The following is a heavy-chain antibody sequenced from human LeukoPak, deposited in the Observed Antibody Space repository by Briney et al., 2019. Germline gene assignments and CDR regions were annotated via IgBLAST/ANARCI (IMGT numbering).Heavy chain of an antibody. CDR2: INTDGSST. CDR3: ARVEMGATTSAFDI. J-gene: IGHJ3*02. Sequence: TGGSLRLSCAASGFIFSSYWMHWVRHAPGKGLAWVSRINTDGSSTSYADSVKGRFTISRDNAKNSLYLQMNSLRAEDTAVYYCARVEMGATTSAFDIWGQGTMVTVSS. CDR1: GFIFSSYW. D-gene: IGHD1-26*01. V-gene: IGHV3-74*01.